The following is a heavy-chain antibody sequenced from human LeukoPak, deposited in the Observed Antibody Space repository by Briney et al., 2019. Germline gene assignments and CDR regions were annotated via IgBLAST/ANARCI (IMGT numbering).Heavy chain of an antibody. CDR2: IRGTGDTT. D-gene: IGHD3-10*01. Sequence: GGSLRLSCAASGFTFISYGMSWVRQAPGKGLEWVSTIRGTGDTTYYADSVKGRFTISRDNSKNTLYLQMNSVRVEDTAVYYCAKGTYGSGTYGAHDYWGQGTLVTVSS. CDR1: GFTFISYG. V-gene: IGHV3-23*01. CDR3: AKGTYGSGTYGAHDY. J-gene: IGHJ4*02.